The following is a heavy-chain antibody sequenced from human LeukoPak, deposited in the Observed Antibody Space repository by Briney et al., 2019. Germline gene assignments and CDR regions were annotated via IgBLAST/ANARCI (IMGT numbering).Heavy chain of an antibody. CDR2: IIPIFGTA. J-gene: IGHJ4*02. D-gene: IGHD1/OR15-1a*01. Sequence: ASVKVSCKASGDTFSSYAISWVRQAPGQGLEWMGGIIPIFGTANYAQKFQGRVTITADKSTSTAYMELSSLRSEDTAVYYCARSLGNIPYYFDYWGQGTLVTVSS. CDR1: GDTFSSYA. CDR3: ARSLGNIPYYFDY. V-gene: IGHV1-69*06.